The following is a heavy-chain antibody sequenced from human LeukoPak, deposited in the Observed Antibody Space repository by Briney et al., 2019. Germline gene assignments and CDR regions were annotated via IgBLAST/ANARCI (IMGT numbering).Heavy chain of an antibody. V-gene: IGHV4-59*01. J-gene: IGHJ4*02. CDR3: ALIDYYNYALVY. D-gene: IGHD3-10*01. CDR1: GGSLSNYY. Sequence: SETLSLTCSVSGGSLSNYYWSWIRQPPGKGLGWIGYIYYSGSTNYSPSLKSRFTIPIATSKNQFSLSLRSVTAADTAVFYCALIDYYNYALVYWGQGTLVTVSS. CDR2: IYYSGST.